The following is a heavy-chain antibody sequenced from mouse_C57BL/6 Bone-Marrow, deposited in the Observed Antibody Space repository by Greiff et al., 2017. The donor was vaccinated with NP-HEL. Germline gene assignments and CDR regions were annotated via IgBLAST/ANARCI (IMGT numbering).Heavy chain of an antibody. CDR3: TFLYYGSSYCAY. Sequence: VQLQQSGAELVRPGASVKLSCTASGFNIKDDYMHWVKQRPEQGLEWIGWIDPENGDTEYASKFQGKATITADTSSNTAYLQLSSLTSEDTAVYYCTFLYYGSSYCAYWGQGTLVTVSA. CDR2: IDPENGDT. J-gene: IGHJ3*01. D-gene: IGHD1-1*01. CDR1: GFNIKDDY. V-gene: IGHV14-4*01.